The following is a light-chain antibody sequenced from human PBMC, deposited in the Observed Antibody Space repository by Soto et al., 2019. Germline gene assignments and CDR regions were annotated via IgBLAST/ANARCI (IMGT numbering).Light chain of an antibody. CDR2: DAS. CDR3: QQYDILPVT. J-gene: IGKJ5*01. Sequence: DIQMTQSPSSLIASVGDRVTITCQATQDINIYLNWYQQKPGKAPNLLIYDASNLEIGVPSRFSGSGSGTHFTFTISSLQTEDIGTYYCQQYDILPVTFGRGTRLEIK. CDR1: QDINIY. V-gene: IGKV1-33*01.